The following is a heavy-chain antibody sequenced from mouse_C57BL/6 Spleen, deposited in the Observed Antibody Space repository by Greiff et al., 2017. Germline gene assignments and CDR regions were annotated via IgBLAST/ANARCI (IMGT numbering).Heavy chain of an antibody. D-gene: IGHD1-1*02. CDR1: GFNIKDYY. V-gene: IGHV14-2*01. Sequence: DVKLVESGAELVKPGASVKLSCTASGFNIKDYYMHWVKQRTEQGLEWIGRIDPEDGETKYAPNFQGKATITADTSSNTAYLQLSSLTSEDTAVYYCARGWDYFDYWGQGTTLTVSS. J-gene: IGHJ2*01. CDR2: IDPEDGET. CDR3: ARGWDYFDY.